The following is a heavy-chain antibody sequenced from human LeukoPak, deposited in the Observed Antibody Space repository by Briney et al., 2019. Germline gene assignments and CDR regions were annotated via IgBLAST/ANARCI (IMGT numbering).Heavy chain of an antibody. V-gene: IGHV3-64*04. CDR3: ARVVLYYDFWSAYFHD. CDR1: GFTFSSYA. Sequence: GGSLRLSCSASGFTFSSYAMHWVRQAPGKGLEYVSAISSNGGSTYYADSVKGRFTISRDNSKNTLYLQMNSLRAEDTAVYYCARVVLYYDFWSAYFHDWGQGTLVTVSS. CDR2: ISSNGGST. J-gene: IGHJ4*02. D-gene: IGHD3-3*01.